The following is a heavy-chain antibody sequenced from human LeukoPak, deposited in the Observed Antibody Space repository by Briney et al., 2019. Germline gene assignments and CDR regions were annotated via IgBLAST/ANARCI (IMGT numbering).Heavy chain of an antibody. CDR2: ISAYNGNT. CDR1: GYTFTSYG. D-gene: IGHD1/OR15-1a*01. J-gene: IGHJ6*03. Sequence: GASVKVSCKASGYTFTSYGISWVRQAPGQGLEWMGWISAYNGNTNYAQKLQGRVTMTTDTSTSTAYMELRSLRSDDTAVYYCARSSGTTYYYYYYMDVWGKGTTVIVSS. CDR3: ARSSGTTYYYYYYMDV. V-gene: IGHV1-18*01.